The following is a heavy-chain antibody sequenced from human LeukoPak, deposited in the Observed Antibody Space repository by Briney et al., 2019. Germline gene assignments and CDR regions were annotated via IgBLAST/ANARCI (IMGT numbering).Heavy chain of an antibody. CDR1: GGTFSSYA. CDR2: IIPIFGTA. D-gene: IGHD6-6*01. J-gene: IGHJ4*02. CDR3: ARDHIAAGGFDY. Sequence: ASVKVSCKASGGTFSSYAISWVRQAPGQGLEWMGGIIPIFGTANYAQKFQGRVTITTDESTSTAYMELSSLRSEDTAVYYCARDHIAAGGFDYWGQGTPVTVSS. V-gene: IGHV1-69*05.